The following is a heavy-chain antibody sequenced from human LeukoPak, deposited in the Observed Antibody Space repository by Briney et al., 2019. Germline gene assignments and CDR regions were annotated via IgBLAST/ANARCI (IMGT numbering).Heavy chain of an antibody. V-gene: IGHV3-30-3*01. D-gene: IGHD6-19*01. CDR1: GFTFSSYA. CDR3: ARADTVAGTPFDY. Sequence: PGGSLRLSCAASGFTFSSYAMHWVRQAPGKGLEWVAVISYDGSNKYYADSVKGRFTISRDNSKNTLYLQMNSLRAEDTAVYYCARADTVAGTPFDYWGQGTLVTVSS. J-gene: IGHJ4*02. CDR2: ISYDGSNK.